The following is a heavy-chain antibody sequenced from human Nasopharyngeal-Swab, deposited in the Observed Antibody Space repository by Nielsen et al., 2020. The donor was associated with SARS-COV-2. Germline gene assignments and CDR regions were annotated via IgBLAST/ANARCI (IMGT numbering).Heavy chain of an antibody. Sequence: GESLKISCAASGFTFTSYAMNWVRQAPGKGLEWVSGMSGTGDNTYYADSVKGRFTISRDSSKNTLYLQMKSLRAEDTAVYYCAKDSGAGFCDGGSCFPTNHWGQGTLVTVSS. V-gene: IGHV3-23*01. D-gene: IGHD2-15*01. CDR3: AKDSGAGFCDGGSCFPTNH. CDR1: GFTFTSYA. J-gene: IGHJ5*02. CDR2: MSGTGDNT.